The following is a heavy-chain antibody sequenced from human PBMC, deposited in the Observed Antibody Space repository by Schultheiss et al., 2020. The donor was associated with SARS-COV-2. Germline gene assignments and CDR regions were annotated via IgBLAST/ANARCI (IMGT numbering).Heavy chain of an antibody. D-gene: IGHD1-26*01. V-gene: IGHV3-48*04. Sequence: GESLKISCAASGFTFSSYSMNWVRQAPGKGLEWVSSISSSGSTIYYADSVKGRFTISRDNAKNTLYLQMNSLRAEDTAVYYCARNSGSYSGYWGQGTLVTVSS. CDR1: GFTFSSYS. CDR3: ARNSGSYSGY. CDR2: ISSSGSTI. J-gene: IGHJ4*02.